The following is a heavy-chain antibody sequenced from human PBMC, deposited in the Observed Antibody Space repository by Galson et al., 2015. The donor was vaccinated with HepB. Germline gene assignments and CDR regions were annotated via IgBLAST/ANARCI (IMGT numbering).Heavy chain of an antibody. CDR3: ARDYAVKTRNLFDP. D-gene: IGHD3-16*01. J-gene: IGHJ5*02. CDR2: ISTYTGNT. CDR1: GYRFTTYG. Sequence: SVKVSCKASGYRFTTYGINWVRQAPGQGLEWMGWISTYTGNTKYAQKLQGRVTMTTDTSTNTAYMELRSLKSGDTAIYYCARDYAVKTRNLFDPWGQGTLVTVSS. V-gene: IGHV1-18*01.